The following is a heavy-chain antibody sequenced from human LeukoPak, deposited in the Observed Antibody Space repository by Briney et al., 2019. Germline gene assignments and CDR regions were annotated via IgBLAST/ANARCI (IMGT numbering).Heavy chain of an antibody. CDR3: ARGPYPDY. V-gene: IGHV3-23*01. CDR2: ICGSGGST. J-gene: IGHJ4*01. CDR1: GFTFSSYA. Sequence: GGSLRLSCAASGFTFSSYAMSWVRQAPGKGLEWVSAICGSGGSTYYADSVKGRFTISRDNSKNTLYLQMTSLRAEDPAAYSCARGPYPDYWGHGTLVTVSS.